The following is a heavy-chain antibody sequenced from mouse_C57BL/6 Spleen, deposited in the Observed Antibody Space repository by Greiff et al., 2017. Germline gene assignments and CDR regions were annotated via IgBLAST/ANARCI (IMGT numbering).Heavy chain of an antibody. Sequence: EVKLEESGGGLVQPGGSMKLSCVASGFTFSNYWMNWVRQSPEKGLEWVAQIRLKSDNYATHYAESVKGRFTISRDDSKSSVYLQMNNLRAEDTGIYYCTPYGNYEGYWGQGTTLTVSS. CDR2: IRLKSDNYAT. D-gene: IGHD2-1*01. CDR3: TPYGNYEGY. J-gene: IGHJ2*01. V-gene: IGHV6-3*01. CDR1: GFTFSNYW.